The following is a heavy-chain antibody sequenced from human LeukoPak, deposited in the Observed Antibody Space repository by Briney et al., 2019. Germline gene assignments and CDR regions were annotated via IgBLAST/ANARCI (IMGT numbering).Heavy chain of an antibody. CDR1: GFTFSSYG. CDR3: AKGEYQLLWGVDY. CDR2: ISGSGGST. D-gene: IGHD2-2*01. Sequence: GGSLRLSCAASGFTFSSYGMSWVRQAPGKGLEWVSAISGSGGSTYYADSVKGRFTISRDNSKNTLYLQMNSLRAEDTAVYYWAKGEYQLLWGVDYWGQGTLVTVSS. J-gene: IGHJ4*02. V-gene: IGHV3-23*01.